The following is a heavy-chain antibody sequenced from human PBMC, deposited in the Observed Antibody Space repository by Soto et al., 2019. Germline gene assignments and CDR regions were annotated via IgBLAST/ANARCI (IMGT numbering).Heavy chain of an antibody. Sequence: PSETLSLTCTVSGGSISSGDYYWSWIRQPPGKGLEWIGYIYYSGSTYYNPSLKSRVTISVDTSKNQFSLKLSSVTAADTAVYYCASFCAGRSCQHEYFQHWGQGTLVTVSS. CDR3: ASFCAGRSCQHEYFQH. CDR2: IYYSGST. J-gene: IGHJ1*01. V-gene: IGHV4-30-4*01. CDR1: GGSISSGDYY. D-gene: IGHD2-2*01.